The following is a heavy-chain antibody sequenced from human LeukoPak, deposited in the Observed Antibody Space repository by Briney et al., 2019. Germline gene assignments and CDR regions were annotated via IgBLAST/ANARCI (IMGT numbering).Heavy chain of an antibody. J-gene: IGHJ3*02. V-gene: IGHV3-23*01. CDR3: AKAFPKYYYDSSGYFSSAFDI. CDR2: ISPSGGIT. D-gene: IGHD3-22*01. CDR1: GFTFSSHG. Sequence: PGGSLRLSCAASGFTFSSHGMNWVRQAPGKGLEWVSGISPSGGITYYTDSVKGRFTISRDNSKNTLYLQMNSLRAEDTAVYYCAKAFPKYYYDSSGYFSSAFDIWGQGTMVTVSS.